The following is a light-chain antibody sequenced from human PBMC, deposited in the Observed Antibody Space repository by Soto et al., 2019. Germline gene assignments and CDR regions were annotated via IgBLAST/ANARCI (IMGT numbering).Light chain of an antibody. V-gene: IGKV3D-15*01. CDR3: QQYNNWPRT. J-gene: IGKJ1*01. CDR1: QPVSSN. Sequence: TQSPRTLSLSPGESAALSCRASQPVSSNFLAWYQQKPGQAPRLLIYGVSSRASGIPDRFFGSGSGTEFTLTISSLQSEDFAVYYCQQYNNWPRTFGQGTKVDIK. CDR2: GVS.